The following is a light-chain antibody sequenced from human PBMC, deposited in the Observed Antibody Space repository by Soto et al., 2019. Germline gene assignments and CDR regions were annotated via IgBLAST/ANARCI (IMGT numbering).Light chain of an antibody. Sequence: QSVLTQPASVSGSPGQSITISCTGTSSDVGGYNFVSWYQQHPGRAPKLLIYEVSRRPSGVSNRFSGSKSGDTASLTISGLQAEDEADYSCYSYRGYYTRVFGTGTKVTVL. J-gene: IGLJ1*01. CDR2: EVS. CDR3: YSYRGYYTRV. CDR1: SSDVGGYNF. V-gene: IGLV2-14*01.